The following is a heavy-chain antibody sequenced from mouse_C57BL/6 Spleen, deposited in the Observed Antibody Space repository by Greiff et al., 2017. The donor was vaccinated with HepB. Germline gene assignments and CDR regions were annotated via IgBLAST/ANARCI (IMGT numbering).Heavy chain of an antibody. J-gene: IGHJ2*01. CDR2: IHPNSGST. CDR3: AREARSTMGKALDY. Sequence: QVQLQQPGAELVKPGASVKLSCKASGYTFTSYWMHWVKQRPGQGLEWIGMIHPNSGSTNYNEKFKSKATLTVDKSSSTAYMQLSSLTSEDSAVYYCAREARSTMGKALDYWGQGTTLTVSS. CDR1: GYTFTSYW. V-gene: IGHV1-64*01. D-gene: IGHD2-1*01.